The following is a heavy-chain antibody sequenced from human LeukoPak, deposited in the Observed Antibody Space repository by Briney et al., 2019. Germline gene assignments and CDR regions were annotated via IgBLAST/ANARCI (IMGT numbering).Heavy chain of an antibody. CDR3: AKDPKYSSSSIHNWFDP. Sequence: PGGSLRLSCAASGFTFSSYGMHWVRQAPGKGLEWVAFIRYDGSNKYYADSVKGRFTISRDNSKNTPYLQMNSLRAEDTAVYYCAKDPKYSSSSIHNWFDPWGQGTLVTVSS. D-gene: IGHD6-6*01. CDR1: GFTFSSYG. V-gene: IGHV3-30*02. CDR2: IRYDGSNK. J-gene: IGHJ5*02.